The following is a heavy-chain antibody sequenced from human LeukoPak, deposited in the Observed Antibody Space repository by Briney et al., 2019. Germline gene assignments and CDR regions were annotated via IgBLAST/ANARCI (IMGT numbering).Heavy chain of an antibody. D-gene: IGHD6-13*01. CDR2: IYSDGTT. CDR1: GFIVSNNY. J-gene: IGHJ3*02. CDR3: AREDSAAGIDDAFDI. V-gene: IGHV3-53*01. Sequence: GGSLRLSCAASGFIVSNNYMSWVRQAPGKGLEWVSIIYSDGTTYYTDSVKGRFTISRDNSKNTLYLQMNSLRAEDTAVYYCAREDSAAGIDDAFDIWGQGTMVTVSS.